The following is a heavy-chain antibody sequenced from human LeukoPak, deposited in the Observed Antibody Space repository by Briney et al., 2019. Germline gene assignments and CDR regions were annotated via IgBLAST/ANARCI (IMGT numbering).Heavy chain of an antibody. J-gene: IGHJ5*02. Sequence: ALVKLSCKATGGTFSSYAISWVRQAPGQGLEWMGGIIPIVGTANYAQKFQGRVTITTDESTSTAYMELSRLRSDDTAVYYCARGTKIYGSGSSFDNWFDPWGQGTLVTVSS. V-gene: IGHV1-69*05. CDR3: ARGTKIYGSGSSFDNWFDP. CDR1: GGTFSSYA. D-gene: IGHD3-10*01. CDR2: IIPIVGTA.